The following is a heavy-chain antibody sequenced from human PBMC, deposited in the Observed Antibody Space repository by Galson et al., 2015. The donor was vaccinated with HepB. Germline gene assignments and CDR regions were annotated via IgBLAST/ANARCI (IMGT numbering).Heavy chain of an antibody. D-gene: IGHD6-13*01. CDR2: IYSGGST. CDR3: ARERIAAAGTHYYGMDV. CDR1: GFTVSSNY. V-gene: IGHV3-66*01. Sequence: SLRLSCAASGFTVSSNYMSWVRQAPGKGLEWVSVIYSGGSTYYADSVKGRFTISRDNSKNTLYLQMNSLRAEDTAVYYCARERIAAAGTHYYGMDVWGQGTTVTVSS. J-gene: IGHJ6*02.